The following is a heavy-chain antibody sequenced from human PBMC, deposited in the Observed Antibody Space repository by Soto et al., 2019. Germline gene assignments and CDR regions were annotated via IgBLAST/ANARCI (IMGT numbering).Heavy chain of an antibody. J-gene: IGHJ4*02. D-gene: IGHD3-22*01. Sequence: GGSLRLSCAASGFTVSSNYMSWVRQAPGKGLEWVSAIGTAGDTNYAGSVKGRFTISRENAKNSLYLQMNSLRAGDTAIYFCARAIGPTLFDYWGQGALVTVSS. V-gene: IGHV3-13*01. CDR1: GFTVSSNY. CDR2: IGTAGDT. CDR3: ARAIGPTLFDY.